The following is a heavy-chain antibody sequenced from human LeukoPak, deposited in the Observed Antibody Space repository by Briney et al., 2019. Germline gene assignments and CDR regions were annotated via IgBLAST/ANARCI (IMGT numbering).Heavy chain of an antibody. D-gene: IGHD5-12*01. CDR3: ARGESGYELYFDY. J-gene: IGHJ4*02. V-gene: IGHV3-74*01. Sequence: GGSPRLSCAASGFTFDDYGMSWVRQAPGKGLVWVSRINSDGSSTSYADSVKGRFTISGDNAKNTLYLQMNSLRAEDTAVYYCARGESGYELYFDYWGQGTLVTVSS. CDR2: INSDGSST. CDR1: GFTFDDYG.